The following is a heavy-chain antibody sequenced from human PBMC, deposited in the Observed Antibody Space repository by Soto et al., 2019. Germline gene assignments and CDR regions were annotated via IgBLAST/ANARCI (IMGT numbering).Heavy chain of an antibody. J-gene: IGHJ6*02. CDR3: AKDLPYGDSNYYYYGMDV. V-gene: IGHV3-30*18. CDR2: ISYDGSNK. Sequence: LRLSCSASGFTFSSYGMHWVRQAPGKGLEWVAVISYDGSNKYYADSVKGRFTISRDNSKNTLYLQMNSLRAEDTAVYYCAKDLPYGDSNYYYYGMDVWGQGTTVTVSS. CDR1: GFTFSSYG. D-gene: IGHD4-17*01.